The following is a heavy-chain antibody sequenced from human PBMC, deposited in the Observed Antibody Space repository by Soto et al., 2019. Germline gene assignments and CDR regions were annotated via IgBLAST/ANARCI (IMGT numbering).Heavy chain of an antibody. Sequence: PGGSLRLSCAASGFTFSSYAISWVRQAPGKGLEWVSAISGSGGSTYYADSVKGRFTISRDNSKNTLYLQMNSLRAEDTAVYYCAKDPPLSEAPPIDYWGQGTLVPVSS. CDR3: AKDPPLSEAPPIDY. CDR2: ISGSGGST. CDR1: GFTFSSYA. J-gene: IGHJ4*02. V-gene: IGHV3-23*01. D-gene: IGHD3-3*01.